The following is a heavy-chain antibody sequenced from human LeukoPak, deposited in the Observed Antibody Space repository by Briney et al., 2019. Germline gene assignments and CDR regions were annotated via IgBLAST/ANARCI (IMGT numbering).Heavy chain of an antibody. V-gene: IGHV3-7*01. CDR1: GFTFRTYW. Sequence: GGSLRLSCAASGFTFRTYWMSWVRQAPGKGLEWVANIKQDGSEKYYVDSVKGRFTISRDNAKNSLYLQTNSLRAEDTAMYYCARDSAGNDYWGQGTLVTVSS. CDR3: ARDSAGNDY. CDR2: IKQDGSEK. J-gene: IGHJ4*02. D-gene: IGHD6-13*01.